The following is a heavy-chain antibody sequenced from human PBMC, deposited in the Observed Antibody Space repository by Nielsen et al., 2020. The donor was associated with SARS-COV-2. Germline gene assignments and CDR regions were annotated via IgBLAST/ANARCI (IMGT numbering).Heavy chain of an antibody. Sequence: GSLRLSCAVYGGSFSGYYWSWIRQPPGKGLEWIGEINHSGSTNYNPSLKSRVTISVDTSKNQFSLKLSSVTAADTAVYYCARGRAAAGRLNYWYFDLWGRGTLVTVSS. CDR2: INHSGST. CDR3: ARGRAAAGRLNYWYFDL. V-gene: IGHV4-34*01. CDR1: GGSFSGYY. D-gene: IGHD6-13*01. J-gene: IGHJ2*01.